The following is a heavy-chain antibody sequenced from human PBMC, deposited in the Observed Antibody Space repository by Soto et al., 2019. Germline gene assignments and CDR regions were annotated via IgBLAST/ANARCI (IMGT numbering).Heavy chain of an antibody. CDR2: ISYDGSNK. CDR3: ANADEFWSGPSWFEH. Sequence: PGGSLRLSCAASGFTFSSYAMHWVRQSPGKGLEWVADISYDGSNKYYADSVKGRFTISRDNSKNTLYLQMNSLRAEDTAVYYCANADEFWSGPSWFEHWGQGTMVTVSS. CDR1: GFTFSSYA. V-gene: IGHV3-30-3*01. D-gene: IGHD3-3*01. J-gene: IGHJ5*02.